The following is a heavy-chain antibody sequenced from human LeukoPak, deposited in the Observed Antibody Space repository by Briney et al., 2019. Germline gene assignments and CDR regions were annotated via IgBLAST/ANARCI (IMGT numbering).Heavy chain of an antibody. V-gene: IGHV3-23*01. CDR1: GFTLISYA. J-gene: IGHJ4*02. Sequence: QPGGSLRLHCAASGFTLISYAMSWVRQAPGKGLEWVSAISGSGGSTYYADSVKGRSTIARDNSKNTLYLQMNSLRAEDTAVYYCATTSYDILGYHDYWGQGTLVTVSS. CDR2: ISGSGGST. CDR3: ATTSYDILGYHDY. D-gene: IGHD3-9*01.